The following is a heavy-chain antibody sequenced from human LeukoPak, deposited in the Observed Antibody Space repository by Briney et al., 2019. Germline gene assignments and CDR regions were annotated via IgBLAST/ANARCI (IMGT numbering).Heavy chain of an antibody. J-gene: IGHJ4*02. Sequence: ASVKVSCKASGCTFTSYYINWVRQATGQGLEWMGWMNPNSGNTGYAQKFQGRVTITRHTSINTAYMELSSLRSEDMAVYYCARSGPLWFGELFDYWGQGTLVTVSS. CDR2: MNPNSGNT. CDR1: GCTFTSYY. V-gene: IGHV1-8*03. D-gene: IGHD3-10*01. CDR3: ARSGPLWFGELFDY.